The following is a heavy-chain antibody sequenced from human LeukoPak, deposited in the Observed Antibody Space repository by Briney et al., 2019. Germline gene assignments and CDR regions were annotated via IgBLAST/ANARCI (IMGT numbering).Heavy chain of an antibody. J-gene: IGHJ4*02. V-gene: IGHV4-59*01. Sequence: SETLSLTCTVSGGSISSYYWSWIRQPPGKGLEWIGYIYYSGSTNYNPSLKSRVTISVDTSKNQFSLKLSSVTAADTAVYYCARGSYYSQVLFDYWGQGTLVTVSS. CDR3: ARGSYYSQVLFDY. CDR2: IYYSGST. CDR1: GGSISSYY. D-gene: IGHD3-10*01.